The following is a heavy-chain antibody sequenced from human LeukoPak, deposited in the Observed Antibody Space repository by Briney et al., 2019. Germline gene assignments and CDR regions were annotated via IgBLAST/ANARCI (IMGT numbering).Heavy chain of an antibody. Sequence: PGGSLRLSCAASGFTFSSYAMSWVRQAPGKGLEWVSAISGSGGSTYYADSVKGRFTISRDNAKNSLYLQMNSLRVEDTALYYCAAHSYYYGSGSYPHYLDYWGRGTLVTVSA. V-gene: IGHV3-23*01. CDR3: AAHSYYYGSGSYPHYLDY. CDR1: GFTFSSYA. CDR2: ISGSGGST. D-gene: IGHD3-10*01. J-gene: IGHJ4*02.